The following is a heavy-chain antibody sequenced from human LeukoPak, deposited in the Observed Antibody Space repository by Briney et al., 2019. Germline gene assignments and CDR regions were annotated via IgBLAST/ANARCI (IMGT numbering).Heavy chain of an antibody. CDR2: ITASGSST. Sequence: GGSLRLSCAASGFTLSSYAMTWVRQAPGKGLDWVATITASGSSTFHADSVKGRYTISRDHSKNTIYLLVDGLRAEDTAIYDGAKGVSPLGWYLDSWGQGVPVTVSS. D-gene: IGHD5/OR15-5a*01. CDR3: AKGVSPLGWYLDS. V-gene: IGHV3-23*01. CDR1: GFTLSSYA. J-gene: IGHJ4*02.